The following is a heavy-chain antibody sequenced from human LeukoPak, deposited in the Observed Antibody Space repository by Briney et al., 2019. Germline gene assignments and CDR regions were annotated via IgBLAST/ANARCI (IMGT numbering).Heavy chain of an antibody. CDR2: IKQDGSEK. D-gene: IGHD6-13*01. CDR3: ARVRPIAAAGTWGPFDY. V-gene: IGHV3-7*01. J-gene: IGHJ4*02. CDR1: GFTFNNYW. Sequence: GGSLRLSCAASGFTFNNYWMSWVRQAPGKGLEWVANIKQDGSEKYYVDSVKGRFTISRDNAKNTLYLQMNSLRAEDTAVYYCARVRPIAAAGTWGPFDYWGQGTLVTVSS.